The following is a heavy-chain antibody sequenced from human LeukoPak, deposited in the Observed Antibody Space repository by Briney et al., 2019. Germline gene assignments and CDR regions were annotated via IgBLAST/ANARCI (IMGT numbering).Heavy chain of an antibody. CDR3: AKGLRRGAFDV. Sequence: GGSLRLSCAASGFTFSSYAMSWVRQAPGKGLEWVSGISASASGTYYADSVKGRFTISRDNSQNTLYLQMNSLRAEDTAVYYCAKGLRRGAFDVWGQGTMVTVSS. J-gene: IGHJ3*01. D-gene: IGHD3-10*01. CDR2: ISASASGT. V-gene: IGHV3-23*01. CDR1: GFTFSSYA.